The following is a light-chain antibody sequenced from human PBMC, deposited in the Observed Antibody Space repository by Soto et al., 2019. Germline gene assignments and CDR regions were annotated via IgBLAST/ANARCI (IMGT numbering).Light chain of an antibody. V-gene: IGKV3D-15*01. CDR3: QHYNSYSEA. CDR1: QSINSD. Sequence: EIVMTQSPATLSVSPGETTRLSCRASQSINSDVAWYQQKVGQAPRLLIHGASTRATGISSRFSGSGFGTEFTLTISSLQPDDFATYYCQHYNSYSEAFGQGTKVDIK. CDR2: GAS. J-gene: IGKJ1*01.